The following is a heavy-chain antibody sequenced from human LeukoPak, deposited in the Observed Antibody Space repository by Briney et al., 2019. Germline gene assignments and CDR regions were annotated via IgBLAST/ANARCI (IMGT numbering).Heavy chain of an antibody. CDR3: ARDAGWGYYDL. CDR1: GFTFTFSW. V-gene: IGHV3-7*01. J-gene: IGHJ1*01. Sequence: GGSLTLFCAASGFTFTFSWMTWVRQAPGRGLEWVANINKEGNRKYYVDSVKGRFAISRDNANNSMLLQMTSLRAEDASVYFCARDAGWGYYDLWGQGTPVTVSS. CDR2: INKEGNRK. D-gene: IGHD3-22*01.